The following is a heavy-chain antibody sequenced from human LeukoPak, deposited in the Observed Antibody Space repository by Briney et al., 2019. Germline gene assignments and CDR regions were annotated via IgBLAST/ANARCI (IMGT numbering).Heavy chain of an antibody. J-gene: IGHJ1*01. V-gene: IGHV1-18*01. D-gene: IGHD4-23*01. CDR3: ATSVVTQYFQH. CDR1: GYTFTSHG. CDR2: ISAYNGNT. Sequence: ASVKVSCKASGYTFTSHGISWVRQAPGQGLEWMGWISAYNGNTNYAQKLQGRVTMTTDTSTSTAYMELRSLRSEDTAVYYCATSVVTQYFQHWGQGTLVTVSS.